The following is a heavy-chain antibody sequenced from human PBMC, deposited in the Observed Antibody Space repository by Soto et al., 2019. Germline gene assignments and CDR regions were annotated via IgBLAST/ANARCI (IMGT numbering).Heavy chain of an antibody. CDR2: IDWDDDK. Sequence: ESGPTLVNPTQTLTLTCTFSGFSLSTSGMCVSWIRQPPGKALEWLARIDWDDDKYYSTSLKTRLTISKDTSKNQVVLTMTNMDPVDTATYYCAHGSIAAAGPDIFDYWGQGTLVTVSS. CDR3: AHGSIAAAGPDIFDY. J-gene: IGHJ4*02. D-gene: IGHD6-13*01. V-gene: IGHV2-70*11. CDR1: GFSLSTSGMC.